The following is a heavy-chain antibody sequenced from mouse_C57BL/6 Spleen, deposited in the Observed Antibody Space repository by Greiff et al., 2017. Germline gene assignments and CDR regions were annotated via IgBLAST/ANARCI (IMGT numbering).Heavy chain of an antibody. J-gene: IGHJ4*01. Sequence: QVQLQQSGAELVRPGTSVKMSCKASGYTFTNYWIGWAKPRPGHGLEWIGDIYPGGGYTNYNEKFKGKATLTADKSSSTAYMQFSSLTSEDSAIYYCARGATGAYYYAMDYWGQGTSVTVSS. CDR2: IYPGGGYT. CDR1: GYTFTNYW. V-gene: IGHV1-63*01. CDR3: ARGATGAYYYAMDY.